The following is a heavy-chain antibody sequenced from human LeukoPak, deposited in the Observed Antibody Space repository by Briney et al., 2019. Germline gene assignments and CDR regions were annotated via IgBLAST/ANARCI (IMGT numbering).Heavy chain of an antibody. J-gene: IGHJ3*02. D-gene: IGHD6-19*01. V-gene: IGHV1-2*02. CDR3: GRDRALAGTDTDAFDI. CDR1: GYTLTGYY. CDR2: INPKSGGV. Sequence: ASVKVSCKASGYTLTGYYIHWVRQTPGQELEWMGWINPKSGGVKYAQEFQGRVTMTRDTSISTAYLELTRLRSDDSAVYYCGRDRALAGTDTDAFDIWGQGTMVTVSS.